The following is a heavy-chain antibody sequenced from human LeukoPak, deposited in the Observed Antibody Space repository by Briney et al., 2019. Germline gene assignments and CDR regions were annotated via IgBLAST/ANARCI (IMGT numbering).Heavy chain of an antibody. V-gene: IGHV3-74*01. CDR1: GFTFSTYFW. Sequence: GGSLRLSCAVSGFTFSTYFWMHWVRQAPGKGLVWASRIRSDGGSSTYADSVKGRFTISRDNSKNTLYLQMNSLRAEDTAVYYCAKAGNRRVGSFYFDYWGQGTLVTVSS. J-gene: IGHJ4*02. CDR3: AKAGNRRVGSFYFDY. D-gene: IGHD1-14*01. CDR2: IRSDGGSS.